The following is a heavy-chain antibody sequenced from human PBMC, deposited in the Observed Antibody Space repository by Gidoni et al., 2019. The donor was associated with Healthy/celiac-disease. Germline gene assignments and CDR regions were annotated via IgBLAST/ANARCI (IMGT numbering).Heavy chain of an antibody. CDR1: GGSISSYY. Sequence: QVQLQESGPGLVKPSETLSLTCTVSGGSISSYYWSWIRQPPGKGLEWIGYIYYSGSTNYNPSLKSRVTISVDTSKNQFSLKLSSVTAADTAVYYCARVNHKGWNYVSYGMDVWGQGTTVTVSS. CDR3: ARVNHKGWNYVSYGMDV. CDR2: IYYSGST. J-gene: IGHJ6*02. V-gene: IGHV4-59*01. D-gene: IGHD1-7*01.